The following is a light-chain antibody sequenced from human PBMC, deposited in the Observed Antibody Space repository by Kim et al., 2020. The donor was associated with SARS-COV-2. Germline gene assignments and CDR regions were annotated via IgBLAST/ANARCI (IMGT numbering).Light chain of an antibody. CDR1: QSVSSN. CDR2: GAS. Sequence: VSPGERAPLSCRASQSVSSNLAWYQQKPGQAPRLLIYGASTRATGIPARFSGSGSGTEFTLTISSLQSEDFAVYYCQQYNNWPPCTFGQGTKLEIK. J-gene: IGKJ2*02. V-gene: IGKV3-15*01. CDR3: QQYNNWPPCT.